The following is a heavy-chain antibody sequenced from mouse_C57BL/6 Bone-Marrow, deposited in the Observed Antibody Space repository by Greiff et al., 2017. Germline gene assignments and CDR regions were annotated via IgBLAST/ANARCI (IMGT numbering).Heavy chain of an antibody. V-gene: IGHV1-9*01. Sequence: VQLQQSGAELMKPGASVKLSCKATGYTFTGYWIEWVKQRPGHGLEWIGEILPGSGSTNYNEKFKGKATFTADTSSNTAYMQLSSLTTEDSAIYYCAREIYYYGSSPWYFDVWGTGTTVTVSS. D-gene: IGHD1-1*01. CDR3: AREIYYYGSSPWYFDV. CDR1: GYTFTGYW. CDR2: ILPGSGST. J-gene: IGHJ1*03.